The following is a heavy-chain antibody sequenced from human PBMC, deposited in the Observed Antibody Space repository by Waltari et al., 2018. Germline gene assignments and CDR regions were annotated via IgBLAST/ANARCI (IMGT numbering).Heavy chain of an antibody. CDR2: IRNRGNSYTT. J-gene: IGHJ4*02. Sequence: EVQLVESGGGLVQPGGSLRPSCAASGPTFSDPYMDWARQAPGKGLEWVGRIRNRGNSYTTEYAASGKGRFTISRDDSKNSLYLQMNSLETEDTAVYYCARSNSYSPFDYWGQGILVTVSS. V-gene: IGHV3-72*01. CDR1: GPTFSDPY. CDR3: ARSNSYSPFDY. D-gene: IGHD3-16*02.